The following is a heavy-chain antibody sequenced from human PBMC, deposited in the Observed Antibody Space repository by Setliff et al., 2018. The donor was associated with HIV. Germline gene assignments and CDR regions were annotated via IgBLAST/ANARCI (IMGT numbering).Heavy chain of an antibody. Sequence: SGPTLVNPTETLTLTCTVSGFSLSNPRMGVSWIRQPPGKALEWVGYIYSTGSTNYNPSLKSRVTISVDTSKSQFSLKVNSVTAADTAVYYCARVNQWLGYYLLDYWGQGILVTVSS. CDR1: GFSLSNPRMG. V-gene: IGHV4-61*01. CDR3: ARVNQWLGYYLLDY. D-gene: IGHD3-22*01. CDR2: IYSTGST. J-gene: IGHJ4*02.